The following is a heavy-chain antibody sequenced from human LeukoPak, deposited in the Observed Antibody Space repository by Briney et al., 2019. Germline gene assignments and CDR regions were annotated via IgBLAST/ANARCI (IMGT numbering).Heavy chain of an antibody. CDR2: ISSSSSTI. D-gene: IGHD1-26*01. CDR1: GFTFSSYS. CDR3: ARDPRELLRSGSDY. J-gene: IGHJ4*02. V-gene: IGHV3-48*01. Sequence: GGSLRLSCAASGFTFSSYSMNWVRQAPGKGLEWVSYISSSSSTIYYADSVKGRFTISRDNAKNSLYLQMNSLRAEDTAVYYCARDPRELLRSGSDYWGQGTLVTVSS.